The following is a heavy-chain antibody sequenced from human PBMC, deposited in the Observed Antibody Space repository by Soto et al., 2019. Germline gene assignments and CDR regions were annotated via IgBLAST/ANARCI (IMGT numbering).Heavy chain of an antibody. D-gene: IGHD5-18*01. CDR3: ARAHPPSYGVYYFDY. CDR1: GGSISNYY. V-gene: IGHV4-59*01. CDR2: IYSSGST. Sequence: QVQLQESGPGLVKPSETLSLTCTVSGGSISNYYWNWIRQSPGKGLEWIGYIYSSGSTHYNPSLQNPVTXSXXXSXXPVSLKANDVTAADRAVYYWARAHPPSYGVYYFDYWGQGTPVTVSS. J-gene: IGHJ4*02.